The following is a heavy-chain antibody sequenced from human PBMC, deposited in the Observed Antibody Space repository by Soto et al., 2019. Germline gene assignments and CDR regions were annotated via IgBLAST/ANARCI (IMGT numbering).Heavy chain of an antibody. CDR2: MYHDVIT. CDR1: GGSISSGNW. D-gene: IGHD3-10*01. Sequence: QVQLQESGPGLVKPSGTLSLTCAVSGGSISSGNWWTWVRQPPGKGLEWIGKMYHDVITNYNPSLKSRVSISVDKSRNLFTLKLRSATAAHTAVYYCASGALWFGAASSARGVCGQGNTVTVAS. CDR3: ASGALWFGAASSARGV. J-gene: IGHJ6*02. V-gene: IGHV4-4*02.